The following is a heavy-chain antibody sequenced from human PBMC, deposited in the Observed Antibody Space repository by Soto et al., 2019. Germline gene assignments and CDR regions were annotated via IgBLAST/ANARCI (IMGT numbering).Heavy chain of an antibody. D-gene: IGHD2-21*01. CDR1: GFTFSSYG. CDR3: VRDVGVVAPDLDH. J-gene: IGHJ4*01. V-gene: IGHV3-33*01. CDR2: IWYDGSKR. Sequence: QVQLVESGGGVVQPGRSLRLSCTASGFTFSSYGMHWVRQAPGKGLEWVAVIWYDGSKRYYSDSVKGRVTISRDDPTNTLYLQMNSLRAEDTAMYYCVRDVGVVAPDLDHWGHGTLVTVSS.